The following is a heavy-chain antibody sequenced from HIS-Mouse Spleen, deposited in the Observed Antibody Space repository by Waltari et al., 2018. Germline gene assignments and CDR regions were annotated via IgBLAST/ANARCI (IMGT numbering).Heavy chain of an antibody. CDR1: GGSISSGGYS. CDR3: ARDPGYCTNGVCYHDAFDI. CDR2: IYHSGST. J-gene: IGHJ3*02. Sequence: QLQLQESGSGLVKPSQTLSLTCAVSGGSISSGGYSWSWIRQPPGKGLEWIGYIYHSGSTYYNPALKSRVTLSVDRSKNQFSLKLGSVTAADTAVYYCARDPGYCTNGVCYHDAFDIWGQGTMVTVSS. D-gene: IGHD2-8*01. V-gene: IGHV4-30-2*01.